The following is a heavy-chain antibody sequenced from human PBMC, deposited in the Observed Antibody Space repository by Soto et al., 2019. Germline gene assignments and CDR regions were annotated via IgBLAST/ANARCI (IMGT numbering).Heavy chain of an antibody. Sequence: QITLKESGPTLVKPTQTLTLTCTFSGFSLSTSGVGVGWIRQPPGKALEWLALIYWDDDKRYSPSLKSRLTLTQDTSKKEVVPTLTNKGPVDTATYYCAHRRVGRSIYYFDYWGQGTLVTVSS. CDR3: AHRRVGRSIYYFDY. D-gene: IGHD1-26*01. CDR1: GFSLSTSGVG. J-gene: IGHJ4*02. CDR2: IYWDDDK. V-gene: IGHV2-5*02.